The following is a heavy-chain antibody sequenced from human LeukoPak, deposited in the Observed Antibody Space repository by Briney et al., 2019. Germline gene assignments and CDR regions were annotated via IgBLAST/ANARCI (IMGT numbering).Heavy chain of an antibody. V-gene: IGHV3-23*01. CDR1: GFTFSSYA. D-gene: IGHD3-3*01. J-gene: IGHJ4*02. Sequence: PEGSLRLSCAASGFTFSSYARSWVRQAPGKGLEWLSAISGSGGSTYYADSVKGRFTISRDNSKNTLYLQMNSLRAEDTAVYYCAKPYYDFWSGYTSSDAHYWGQGTLVTVSS. CDR3: AKPYYDFWSGYTSSDAHY. CDR2: ISGSGGST.